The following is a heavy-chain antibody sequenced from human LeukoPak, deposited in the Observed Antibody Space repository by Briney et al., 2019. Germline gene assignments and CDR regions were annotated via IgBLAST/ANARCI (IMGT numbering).Heavy chain of an antibody. CDR3: ARDPGSSSWRTHFDY. Sequence: SQTLSLTCTVSGYSISSGYYWGWIRQPPGKGLEWIGSIYHSGSTYYNPSLKSRVTISVDTSKNQFSLKLSSVTAADTAVYYCARDPGSSSWRTHFDYWGQGTLVTVSS. CDR1: GYSISSGYY. D-gene: IGHD6-13*01. CDR2: IYHSGST. J-gene: IGHJ4*02. V-gene: IGHV4-38-2*02.